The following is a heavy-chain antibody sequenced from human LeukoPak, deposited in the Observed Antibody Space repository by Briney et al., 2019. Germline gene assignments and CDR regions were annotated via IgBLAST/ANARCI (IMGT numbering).Heavy chain of an antibody. CDR1: GYSFTSYW. J-gene: IGHJ4*02. V-gene: IGHV5-51*01. CDR3: ARQARDYYDSSKNTKSLYYFGY. D-gene: IGHD3-22*01. Sequence: GESLKISCKGSGYSFTSYWIGWVRQMPGKGLEWMGIIYPGDSDTRYSPSFQGQVTISADKSISTAYLQWSSLKASDTAMYYCARQARDYYDSSKNTKSLYYFGYWGQGTLVTVSS. CDR2: IYPGDSDT.